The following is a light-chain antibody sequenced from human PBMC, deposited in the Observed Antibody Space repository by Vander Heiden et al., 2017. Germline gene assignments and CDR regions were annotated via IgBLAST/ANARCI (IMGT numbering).Light chain of an antibody. CDR1: QSINRW. V-gene: IGKV1-5*01. CDR3: QQENTDQEDFT. CDR2: DAS. J-gene: IGKJ3*01. Sequence: DIQMTQSPSTLSASIGDRVTITCRASQSINRWLAWFQQKPGKAPKLLIYDASSLERGVKSRFSGSGYGTEFTLTISSRQPDDFATYYCQQENTDQEDFTFGHGTKVXIK.